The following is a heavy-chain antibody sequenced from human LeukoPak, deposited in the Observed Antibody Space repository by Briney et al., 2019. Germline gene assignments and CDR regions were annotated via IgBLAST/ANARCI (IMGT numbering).Heavy chain of an antibody. J-gene: IGHJ4*02. CDR2: ISETGST. CDR1: GGSISGYY. V-gene: IGHV4-31*02. D-gene: IGHD6-6*01. CDR3: ARHRRKYTREYHFDS. Sequence: PSQTLALTCTVSGGSISGYYWGWMRQRPGRGLQWIGFISETGSTDYNPPLERRITMSVDNSRNQVSLRVHYATAADTAIYYCARHRRKYTREYHFDSWGQGILVSVSS.